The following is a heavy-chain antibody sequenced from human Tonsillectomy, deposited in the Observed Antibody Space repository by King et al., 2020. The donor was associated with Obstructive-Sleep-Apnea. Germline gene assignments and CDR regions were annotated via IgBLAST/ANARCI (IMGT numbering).Heavy chain of an antibody. V-gene: IGHV3-30*04. D-gene: IGHD3-10*01. J-gene: IGHJ4*02. Sequence: VQLVESGGGVVQPGRSLRLSCAASGFTFSSYAMHWVRQAPGKGLEWVAVISYDGSNKYYADSVKGRFTISRDNSKNTLYLQMNSLRAEDTAVYYCARSGILKAGVIDCWGQGTLVTVSS. CDR3: ARSGILKAGVIDC. CDR1: GFTFSSYA. CDR2: ISYDGSNK.